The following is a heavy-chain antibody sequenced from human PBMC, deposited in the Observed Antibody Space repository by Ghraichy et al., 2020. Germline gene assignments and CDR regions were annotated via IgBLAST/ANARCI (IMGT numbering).Heavy chain of an antibody. J-gene: IGHJ4*02. V-gene: IGHV3-23*01. CDR1: GFTFSSYA. CDR2: ITGSGSRT. Sequence: GGSLRLSCAASGFTFSSYAMRWVRQAPGKGLEWVSGITGSGSRTDYADSVKGRFTISRDNSKNTLYLHMNSLRVEDTAVYFCAKADLRGGYCDCWGQGTLVTVSS. CDR3: AKADLRGGYCDC. D-gene: IGHD3-16*01.